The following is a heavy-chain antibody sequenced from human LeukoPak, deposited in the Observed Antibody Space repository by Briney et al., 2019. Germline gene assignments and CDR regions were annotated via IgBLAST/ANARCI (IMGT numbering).Heavy chain of an antibody. J-gene: IGHJ3*02. V-gene: IGHV3-30*04. Sequence: GRSLRLSCAASGFTFSTYAMHWVRQAPGKGLEWVAVISYDGSSKYYADSVKGRFTISRDNSKNTLYLQMNSLRAEDTAVYYCAKDRGGSGWRQKDDAFDIWGQGTMVTVSS. D-gene: IGHD6-19*01. CDR2: ISYDGSSK. CDR3: AKDRGGSGWRQKDDAFDI. CDR1: GFTFSTYA.